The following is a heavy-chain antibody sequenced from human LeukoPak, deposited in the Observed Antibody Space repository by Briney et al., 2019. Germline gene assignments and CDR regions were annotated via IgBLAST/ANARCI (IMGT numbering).Heavy chain of an antibody. D-gene: IGHD1/OR15-1a*01. J-gene: IGHJ4*02. V-gene: IGHV1-69*04. CDR2: IIPILGMA. CDR3: AREGFGDWEQLPFEH. CDR1: GGTFSTHP. Sequence: GASVKVSCKASGGTFSTHPISWVRQAPGQGLEWMGKIIPILGMASYAQRFQGRVTITAEDSTSTAYMDLSSLTSDDTAVYYCAREGFGDWEQLPFEHWGQGTLVNVSS.